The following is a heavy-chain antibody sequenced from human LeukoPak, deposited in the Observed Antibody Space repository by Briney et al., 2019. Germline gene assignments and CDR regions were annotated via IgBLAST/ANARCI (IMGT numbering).Heavy chain of an antibody. J-gene: IGHJ4*02. V-gene: IGHV3-30*18. CDR1: GFTFSSYG. Sequence: PGRSLRLSCAASGFTFSSYGMHWVRQAPGKGLEWVAVISYDGSNKYYADSVKGRFTISRDNSKNTLYLQMNSLRAEDTAVYYCAKITSLRRDYYDSSGYYNFDYWGQGTLVTVPS. CDR2: ISYDGSNK. D-gene: IGHD3-22*01. CDR3: AKITSLRRDYYDSSGYYNFDY.